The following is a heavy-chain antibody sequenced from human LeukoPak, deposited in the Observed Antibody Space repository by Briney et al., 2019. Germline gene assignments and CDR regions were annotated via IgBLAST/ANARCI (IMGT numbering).Heavy chain of an antibody. J-gene: IGHJ4*02. D-gene: IGHD1-26*01. CDR1: GYIFTSYP. Sequence: ASVKVSCKASGYIFTSYPIHWVRQAPGQRLEWMGWINTGNGNTKYSQKFEGRVTVTRDTSATAAYMELRSLRSDDTAVYYCARESGGSSAGFDYWGQGTLVTVSS. CDR2: INTGNGNT. V-gene: IGHV1-3*04. CDR3: ARESGGSSAGFDY.